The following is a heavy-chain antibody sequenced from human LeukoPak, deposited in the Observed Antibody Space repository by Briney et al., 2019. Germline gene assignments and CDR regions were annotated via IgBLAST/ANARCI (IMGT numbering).Heavy chain of an antibody. D-gene: IGHD2-15*01. CDR3: AKGVVAATNAAYYGMDV. J-gene: IGHJ6*02. Sequence: GRSLRLSCAASGFTFSNYGMHWVRQAPAKGLEWVPVLSYDESDKYYADSVKGRFTISRDNSKNTLYLQMNSLRPEDTAVYYCAKGVVAATNAAYYGMDVWGQGTTVTVSS. CDR2: LSYDESDK. CDR1: GFTFSNYG. V-gene: IGHV3-30*18.